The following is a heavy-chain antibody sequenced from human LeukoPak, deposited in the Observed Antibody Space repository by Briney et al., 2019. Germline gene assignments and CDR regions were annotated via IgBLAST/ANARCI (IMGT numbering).Heavy chain of an antibody. CDR1: GFTVSSNY. D-gene: IGHD4/OR15-4a*01. CDR3: ARVRDYGTFDY. J-gene: IGHJ4*02. V-gene: IGHV3-7*03. CDR2: IKKDGSEK. Sequence: GGSLRLSCAASGFTVSSNYMSWVRQVPGKGLEWVANIKKDGSEKKYVDSVKGRFTISRDNAENSLYLQMNSLRAEDTAMYYCARVRDYGTFDYWGQGTLVTVSS.